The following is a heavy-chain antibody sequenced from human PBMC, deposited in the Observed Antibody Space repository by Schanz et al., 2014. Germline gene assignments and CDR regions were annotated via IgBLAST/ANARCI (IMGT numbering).Heavy chain of an antibody. CDR3: ARSGSSNWYFFDY. V-gene: IGHV1-18*01. Sequence: QVQLVQSGDEVKKPGASVTVSCKASGYDFHIYAYSWVRQAPGQGPEWMGWISAYNGNTNYAQKLQGRVTITRDTLASTAYMEVSSLRSEDTAVYYCARSGSSNWYFFDYWCQGTLVTVSS. D-gene: IGHD6-13*01. J-gene: IGHJ4*02. CDR2: ISAYNGNT. CDR1: GYDFHIYA.